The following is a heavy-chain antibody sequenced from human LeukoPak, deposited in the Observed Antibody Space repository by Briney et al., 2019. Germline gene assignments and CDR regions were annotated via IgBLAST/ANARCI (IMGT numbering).Heavy chain of an antibody. V-gene: IGHV3-73*01. D-gene: IGHD6-19*01. CDR1: GFTFSGSA. J-gene: IGHJ4*02. Sequence: PGGSLRLSCAASGFTFSGSAMHWVRQASGKGLEWVGRIRSKANSYATAYSASVKRRFPISRDDSKNTAYLQMNSLKTEDTAVYYCTRHSQWLVGSGYFDYWGQGTLVTVSS. CDR3: TRHSQWLVGSGYFDY. CDR2: IRSKANSYAT.